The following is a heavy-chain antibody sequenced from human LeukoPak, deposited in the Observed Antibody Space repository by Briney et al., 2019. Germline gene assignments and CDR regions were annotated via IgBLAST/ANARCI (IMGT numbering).Heavy chain of an antibody. D-gene: IGHD5-18*01. CDR2: ISGSGGST. CDR1: GFTFSIYA. J-gene: IGHJ4*02. Sequence: GGSLRLSCAASGFTFSIYAMSWVRQAPGKGLEWVSAISGSGGSTYYADSVKGRFTISRDNSKNTLYLQMNSLRAEDTAVYYCAKALGPGYSYGFHYWGQGTLVTVSS. V-gene: IGHV3-23*01. CDR3: AKALGPGYSYGFHY.